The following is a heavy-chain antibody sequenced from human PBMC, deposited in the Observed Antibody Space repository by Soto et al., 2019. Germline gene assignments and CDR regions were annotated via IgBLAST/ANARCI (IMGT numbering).Heavy chain of an antibody. D-gene: IGHD3-10*01. J-gene: IGHJ4*02. Sequence: QVQLVQSGTVVQRRGSSVKVSCQASGGTFSSHGMAWVRQAPGQGLEWMGGIIPTFGTPSYAPKGQGRVTITPDKYTNTAYMELSSLRSEDTGVYYCASERGAQYFDFWGQGTLITVSS. CDR1: GGTFSSHG. CDR3: ASERGAQYFDF. V-gene: IGHV1-69*06. CDR2: IIPTFGTP.